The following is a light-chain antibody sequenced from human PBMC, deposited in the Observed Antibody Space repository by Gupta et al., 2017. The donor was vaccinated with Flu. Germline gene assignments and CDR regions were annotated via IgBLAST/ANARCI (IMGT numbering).Light chain of an antibody. CDR3: SSFVGGDIYS. V-gene: IGLV2-8*01. Sequence: SVTISCTGTSSDVGAYDYVSWYQQHPGKDPKLGRYAVTKRPSGVPDRFSGSKSGNKDYLTVSGLQADDETDYYCSSFVGGDIYSVGGGTKMTVL. CDR1: SSDVGAYDY. CDR2: AVT. J-gene: IGLJ2*01.